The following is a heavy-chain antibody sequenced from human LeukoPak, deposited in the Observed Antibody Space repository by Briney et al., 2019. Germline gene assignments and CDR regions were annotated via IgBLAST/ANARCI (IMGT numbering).Heavy chain of an antibody. D-gene: IGHD1-26*01. CDR2: ISGSGGGT. V-gene: IGHV3-23*01. CDR1: GLTFRSYA. CDR3: AKDLGRYRNNYFDY. Sequence: GGSLRLSCAASGLTFRSYAMSWVRHAPEKGREWVSTISGSGGGTYYADSVKGRFTISRDDSKNTLYLQMNSLRDEDTAVYYCAKDLGRYRNNYFDYWGQGTLVTVSS. J-gene: IGHJ4*02.